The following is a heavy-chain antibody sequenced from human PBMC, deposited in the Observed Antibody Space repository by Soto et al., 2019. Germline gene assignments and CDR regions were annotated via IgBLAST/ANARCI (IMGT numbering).Heavy chain of an antibody. CDR3: AAIVHYYYGMDV. J-gene: IGHJ6*02. V-gene: IGHV4-4*02. CDR2: IYHSEGA. CDR1: GASISSSSC. D-gene: IGHD2-2*01. Sequence: QVQLQESGPGLVKPSGTLSLTCAVSGASISSSSCWSWVRQSPGKGLEWLGEIYHSEGANYNPSLKSRVTISIDKSKNQFSLKLRSVTAADTAVYDCAAIVHYYYGMDVWGQGTTVTVSS.